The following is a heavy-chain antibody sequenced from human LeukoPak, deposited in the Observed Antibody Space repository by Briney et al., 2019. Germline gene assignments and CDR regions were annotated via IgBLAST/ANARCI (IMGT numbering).Heavy chain of an antibody. J-gene: IGHJ4*02. D-gene: IGHD2-15*01. Sequence: SGTLSLTCAVSGTSISRTNWWSWVRQTPGKGLEWIGEIYYSGNTNYNPSLKSRVTISIDKSKNQFSLNLTSVTAADTAVYYCARDRDIVVRQPSYWGQGTLVTVSS. V-gene: IGHV4-4*02. CDR2: IYYSGNT. CDR3: ARDRDIVVRQPSY. CDR1: GTSISRTNW.